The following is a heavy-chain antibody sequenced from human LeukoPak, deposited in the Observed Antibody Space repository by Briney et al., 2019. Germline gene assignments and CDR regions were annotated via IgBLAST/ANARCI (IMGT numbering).Heavy chain of an antibody. V-gene: IGHV3-43*02. Sequence: GGSLRLSCAAPGFSFDDYAIYWVRQAPGKGLEWVSLISGDGGSTFYADSVKGRFTISRDNSKNSLYLQMSSLRSEDTALYYCARESDSSGWYDSWGQGTLVTVSS. CDR2: ISGDGGST. CDR3: ARESDSSGWYDS. D-gene: IGHD3-22*01. J-gene: IGHJ5*01. CDR1: GFSFDDYA.